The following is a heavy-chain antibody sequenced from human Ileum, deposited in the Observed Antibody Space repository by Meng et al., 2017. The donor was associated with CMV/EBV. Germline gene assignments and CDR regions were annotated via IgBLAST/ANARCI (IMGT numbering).Heavy chain of an antibody. V-gene: IGHV1-2*02. CDR3: ARVRGDYDSSGYWAY. J-gene: IGHJ4*02. CDR2: INPNSGGT. CDR1: GYSFTGYY. D-gene: IGHD3-22*01. Sequence: SGYSFTGYYMRWVRQDPGQGLEWMGWINPNSGGTNYAQKFQGRVTMTRDTSISTAYMELSRLRSDDTAVYYCARVRGDYDSSGYWAYWGQGTLVTVSS.